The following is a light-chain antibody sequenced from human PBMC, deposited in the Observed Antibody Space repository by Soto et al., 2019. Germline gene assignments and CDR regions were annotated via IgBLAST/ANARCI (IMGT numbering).Light chain of an antibody. CDR1: QSISSW. CDR2: DAS. CDR3: QQYNSSPLT. Sequence: DIQMTQSPSTLSASVGDRVTITCRASQSISSWLAWYQQKPGKAPKLLIYDASSLESGVPSRFSGSGSGTECTLTISSLQPDDFATYYCQQYNSSPLTLGGGTKVEIK. V-gene: IGKV1-5*01. J-gene: IGKJ4*01.